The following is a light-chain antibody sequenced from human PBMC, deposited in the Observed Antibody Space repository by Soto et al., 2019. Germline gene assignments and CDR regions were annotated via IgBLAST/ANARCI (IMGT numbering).Light chain of an antibody. V-gene: IGKV3-11*01. CDR1: QSVTSNY. CDR2: DAS. Sequence: EVVMTQSPATLSVSPGEGATLSCRASQSVTSNYLAWYQQKPGKAPRLLIYDASNRATGIPARFSGSGSGTDFTLTISSLEPEDFAVYYCQNHGTTFGQGTKVDIK. CDR3: QNHGTT. J-gene: IGKJ1*01.